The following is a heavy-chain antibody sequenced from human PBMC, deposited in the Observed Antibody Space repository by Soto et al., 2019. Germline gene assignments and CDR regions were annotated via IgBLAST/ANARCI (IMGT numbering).Heavy chain of an antibody. CDR3: ARDRVTGIWGDAFEI. Sequence: QVQLVQSGTEVKKPGASVKVSCKTSGYTFTNHGINWVRQAPGQGLEWMGWINPYNANTNYAQKLQGLVTMTTDTSPATAYMDLRRRTSDDTAVYYCARDRVTGIWGDAFEISGQGTVVTVSS. V-gene: IGHV1-18*04. CDR1: GYTFTNHG. J-gene: IGHJ3*02. D-gene: IGHD3-16*01. CDR2: INPYNANT.